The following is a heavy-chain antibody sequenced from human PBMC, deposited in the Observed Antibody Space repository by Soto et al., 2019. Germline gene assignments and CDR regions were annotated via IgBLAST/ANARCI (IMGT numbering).Heavy chain of an antibody. CDR3: MLGSGWKDFDY. Sequence: QLQLQESGPGLVKPSETLSLTCTVSGGSITSSSYYWGWIRQPPGKGLEWIANIYYSGRTYYNPSLKRRVTISVDTSKNQFSLKLSSVTAADTAVYYCMLGSGWKDFDYWGQGTLVTVSS. V-gene: IGHV4-39*01. J-gene: IGHJ4*02. D-gene: IGHD3-22*01. CDR1: GGSITSSSYY. CDR2: IYYSGRT.